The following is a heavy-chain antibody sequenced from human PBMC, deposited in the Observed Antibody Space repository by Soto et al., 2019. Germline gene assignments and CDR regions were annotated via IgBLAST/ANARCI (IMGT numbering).Heavy chain of an antibody. CDR2: IYHSVST. D-gene: IGHD3-10*01. J-gene: IGHJ4*02. CDR3: ARKAYYDSGRINLFDS. V-gene: IGHV4-38-2*02. Sequence: PSETLSLTCTVSGYSINRDDYWGWIRQPPGKGLEGIASIYHSVSTFYNPSLRSRVTISIDTSKNQFSLRLTAVTAADTAMYYCARKAYYDSGRINLFDSWGQGTLVTVSS. CDR1: GYSINRDDY.